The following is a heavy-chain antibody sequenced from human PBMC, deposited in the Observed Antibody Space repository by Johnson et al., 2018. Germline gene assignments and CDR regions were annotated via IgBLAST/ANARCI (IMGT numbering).Heavy chain of an antibody. CDR2: IRSKANSYAT. CDR3: AYYDEAIAEYFQH. V-gene: IGHV3-73*02. Sequence: EVQLVETGGGLVQXGGSLKLXCAASGFTFSGSAMHWVRQASGKGLEWVGRIRSKANSYATAYAASVKGRFTISRDNSKNTLYLQMNSLRAEDTAVYYCAYYDEAIAEYFQHWGQGTLVTVSS. J-gene: IGHJ1*01. CDR1: GFTFSGSA. D-gene: IGHD3-22*01.